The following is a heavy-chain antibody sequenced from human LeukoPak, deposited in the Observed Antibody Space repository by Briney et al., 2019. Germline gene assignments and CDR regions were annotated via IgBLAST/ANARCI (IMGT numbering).Heavy chain of an antibody. Sequence: PPETLSFTCTVSGDSISSGLYAWGWIRQPPGEGLEWIGNIYHNGDTYYNPSLRSRVTISVDTSENQFSLNLRSVTAADTAVYYCARLWSHSKTEDYWGQGTVVTVSS. D-gene: IGHD3-16*01. CDR2: IYHNGDT. J-gene: IGHJ4*02. CDR1: GDSISSGLYA. CDR3: ARLWSHSKTEDY. V-gene: IGHV4-39*01.